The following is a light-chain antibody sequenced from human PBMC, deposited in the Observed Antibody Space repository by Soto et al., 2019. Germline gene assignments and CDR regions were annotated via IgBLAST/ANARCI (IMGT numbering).Light chain of an antibody. CDR3: CSYAGSYFYV. CDR2: DVS. Sequence: QSVLTQPRSVSGSPGQSVTISCTGTSSDVGGYNYVSWYQQHPGKAPKLMIYDVSKRPSGVPDRFSGSKSRNTASLTISGLQAEDEADYYCCSYAGSYFYVFGTGTKVTVL. CDR1: SSDVGGYNY. J-gene: IGLJ1*01. V-gene: IGLV2-11*01.